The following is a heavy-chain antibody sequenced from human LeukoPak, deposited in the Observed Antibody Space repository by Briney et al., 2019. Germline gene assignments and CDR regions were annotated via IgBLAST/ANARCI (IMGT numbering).Heavy chain of an antibody. CDR2: ISYDGSNK. D-gene: IGHD6-13*01. Sequence: GGSLRLSCAASGFTFSSYAMHWVRQAPGKGLEWVAVISYDGSNKYYADSVKGRFTISRDNAKNSVYLQMNSLRAEDTAVYYCARGLYSSSSLPDYWGQGTLVTVSS. CDR1: GFTFSSYA. J-gene: IGHJ4*02. V-gene: IGHV3-30*04. CDR3: ARGLYSSSSLPDY.